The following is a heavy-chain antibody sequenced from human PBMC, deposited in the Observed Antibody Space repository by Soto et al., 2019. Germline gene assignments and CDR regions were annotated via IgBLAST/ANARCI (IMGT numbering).Heavy chain of an antibody. CDR2: IDHNGNT. V-gene: IGHV4-34*01. J-gene: IGHJ6*02. Sequence: SETLSLTCAVYGGSFCGYYWSWIRQPPGKGLEWIGEIDHNGNTSYNPSLRSRVTISLDTSKNQFSLNLSSVTAADTALYYRARQGFGELHGLVDVWGQGTTVTVSS. CDR1: GGSFCGYY. CDR3: ARQGFGELHGLVDV. D-gene: IGHD3-10*01.